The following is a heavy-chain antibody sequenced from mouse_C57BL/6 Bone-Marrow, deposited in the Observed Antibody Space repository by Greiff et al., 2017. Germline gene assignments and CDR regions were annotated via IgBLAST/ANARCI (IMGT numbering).Heavy chain of an antibody. Sequence: QVQLKQPGAELVRPGSSVKLSCKASGYTFTSYWMDWVKQRPGQGLEWIGNIYPSDGETHYNQKFKDKATLTVDKSSSTAYMQLSSLTSEDSAVYYCAREGYYGKDYWGQGTTLTVSS. V-gene: IGHV1-61*01. CDR2: IYPSDGET. D-gene: IGHD2-1*01. CDR1: GYTFTSYW. J-gene: IGHJ2*01. CDR3: AREGYYGKDY.